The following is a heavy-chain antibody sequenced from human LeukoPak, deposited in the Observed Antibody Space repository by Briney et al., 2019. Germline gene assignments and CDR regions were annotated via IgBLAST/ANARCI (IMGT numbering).Heavy chain of an antibody. J-gene: IGHJ4*02. CDR1: GYSTSSGYY. CDR3: AREFYDYVWGSYRSFDY. D-gene: IGHD3-16*02. Sequence: SETLSLTCAVSGYSTSSGYYWGWIRQPPGKGLEWIGSIYHSGSTYYNPSLKSRVTISVDTSKNQFSLKLSSVTAADTAVYYCAREFYDYVWGSYRSFDYWGQGTLVTVSS. CDR2: IYHSGST. V-gene: IGHV4-38-2*02.